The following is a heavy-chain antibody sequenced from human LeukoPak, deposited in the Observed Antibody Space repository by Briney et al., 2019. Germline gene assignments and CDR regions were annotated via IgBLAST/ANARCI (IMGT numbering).Heavy chain of an antibody. J-gene: IGHJ4*02. CDR2: IYNRGST. V-gene: IGHV4-39*01. Sequence: SETLSLTCTVSGGSLSSSAYYWGWIRQSPGTGLEWIGSIYNRGSTFYNPSLRSRVTIFVDTSKNQFSLKLSSVTAADTAVYYCARPRSLYGDYVDWGQGTLVTVSS. CDR1: GGSLSSSAYY. CDR3: ARPRSLYGDYVD. D-gene: IGHD4-17*01.